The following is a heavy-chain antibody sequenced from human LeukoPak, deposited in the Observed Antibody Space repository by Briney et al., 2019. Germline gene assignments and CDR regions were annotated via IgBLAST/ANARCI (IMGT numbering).Heavy chain of an antibody. V-gene: IGHV3-23*01. J-gene: IGHJ6*03. D-gene: IGHD3-9*01. CDR1: GFTFSSYG. CDR3: AKGDSNILTGYSYYYYMDV. Sequence: PGGSLRLSCAASGFTFSSYGMNWVRQAPGKGLEWVSIISGSSGSTHYADSVKGRFTISRDNSKNTLYLQMNSLRAEDTAVYYCAKGDSNILTGYSYYYYMDVWGKGTTVTISS. CDR2: ISGSSGST.